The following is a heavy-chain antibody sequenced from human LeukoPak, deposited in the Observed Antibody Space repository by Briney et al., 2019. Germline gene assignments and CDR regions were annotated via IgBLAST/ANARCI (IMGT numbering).Heavy chain of an antibody. D-gene: IGHD2-21*02. Sequence: SETLSLTCTVSGGSISSYYWSWIRQPPGKGLEWIGYIYYCGSTNYNPSLKSRVTISVDTSKNQFSLKLSSVTAADTAVYYCAREVVTATFDYWGQGTLVTVSS. J-gene: IGHJ4*02. CDR3: AREVVTATFDY. CDR2: IYYCGST. V-gene: IGHV4-59*01. CDR1: GGSISSYY.